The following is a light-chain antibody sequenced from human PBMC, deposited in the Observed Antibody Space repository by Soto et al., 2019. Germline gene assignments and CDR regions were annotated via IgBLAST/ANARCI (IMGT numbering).Light chain of an antibody. CDR2: AAS. J-gene: IGKJ1*01. V-gene: IGKV1-39*01. CDR1: QSISSY. CDR3: QQSYSTPRT. Sequence: DIQMTQSPSSLSASVGDGVTITCRASQSISSYLNWYQQKPGKVPKLLIYAASSLQSGVPSRFSGSGSGTDFTLTTSSLQPEDFATYYCQQSYSTPRTFGQGTKVDIK.